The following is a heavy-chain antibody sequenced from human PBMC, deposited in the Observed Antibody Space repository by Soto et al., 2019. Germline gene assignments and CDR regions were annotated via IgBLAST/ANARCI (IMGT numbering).Heavy chain of an antibody. V-gene: IGHV3-23*01. CDR3: AYYYGSGSYYNNYYYFDMDV. CDR1: GFNFSNYA. Sequence: PGGSLRLSCAASGFNFSNYAMTWVRQAPGKGLEWVSGISGSGGSTYYADSVKGRFTISRDNSKNTLYLQMNSLRAEDTAGYYCAYYYGSGSYYNNYYYFDMDVWGQGTTVTVSS. J-gene: IGHJ6*02. CDR2: ISGSGGST. D-gene: IGHD3-10*01.